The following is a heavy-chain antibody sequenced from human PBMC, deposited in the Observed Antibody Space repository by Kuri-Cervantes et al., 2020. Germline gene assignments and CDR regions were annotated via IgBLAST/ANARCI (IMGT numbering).Heavy chain of an antibody. CDR2: ISGSGGST. Sequence: GESLKISCAASGFTFSSYAMSWVRQVPGKGLECVSTISGSGGSTFYADSAKGRFTISRDNSKNSLYLQMNSLRDEDTAVYYCAREGNYYGSGSYQRPFDYWGQGTLVTVSS. CDR1: GFTFSSYA. CDR3: AREGNYYGSGSYQRPFDY. D-gene: IGHD3-10*01. V-gene: IGHV3-23*01. J-gene: IGHJ4*02.